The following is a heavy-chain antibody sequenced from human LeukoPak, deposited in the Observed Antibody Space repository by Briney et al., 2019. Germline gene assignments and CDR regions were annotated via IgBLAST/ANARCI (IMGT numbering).Heavy chain of an antibody. J-gene: IGHJ3*02. V-gene: IGHV3-33*06. CDR2: IWYDGSNK. CDR3: AKDRQYYYDSRTNAFDI. D-gene: IGHD3-22*01. Sequence: SLRLSCAASGFTFSSYGMHWVRQAPGKGLEWVAVIWYDGSNKYYADSVKGRFTISRDNSKNTLCLQMNSLRAEDTAVYYCAKDRQYYYDSRTNAFDIWGQGTMVTVSS. CDR1: GFTFSSYG.